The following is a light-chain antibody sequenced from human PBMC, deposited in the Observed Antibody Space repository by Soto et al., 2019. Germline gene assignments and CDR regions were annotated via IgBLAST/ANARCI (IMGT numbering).Light chain of an antibody. V-gene: IGKV3-20*01. J-gene: IGKJ5*01. Sequence: ENGLTNSPCALSLSTGERATLSCRASQSVNTNLAWYQQKPGQAPRLLISGASSRATGIPDRFSGSGSGTDFTLTISRLEPEDFALYYCQQYGHSPITFGQGNDWRL. CDR1: QSVNTN. CDR2: GAS. CDR3: QQYGHSPIT.